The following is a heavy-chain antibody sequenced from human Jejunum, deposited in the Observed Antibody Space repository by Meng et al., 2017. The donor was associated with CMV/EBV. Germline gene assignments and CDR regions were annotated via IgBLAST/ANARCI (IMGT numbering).Heavy chain of an antibody. V-gene: IGHV4-61*01. CDR1: GPVTSATYY. Sequence: GPVTSATYYWSWIRQPPGKALEWIGYVFQNKNINYNPSLESRVTLSVGTSRNQFSLNLRSVTAADTAVYYCARVKIAARPRVPLLDPWGQGILVTVSS. D-gene: IGHD6-6*01. CDR3: ARVKIAARPRVPLLDP. CDR2: VFQNKNI. J-gene: IGHJ5*02.